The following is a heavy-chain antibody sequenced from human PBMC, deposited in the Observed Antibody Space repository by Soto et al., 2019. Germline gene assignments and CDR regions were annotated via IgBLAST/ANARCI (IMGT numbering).Heavy chain of an antibody. CDR1: GVSVTSYT. J-gene: IGHJ4*02. CDR2: VFSSVSA. CDR3: ARDGMTTGDT. D-gene: IGHD2-21*02. Sequence: KPPETLSLTCIVSGVSVTSYTWSWVRQPANKGLEWIGRVFSSVSATYNPSLKSRVSISMDTAENRISLKLDSVTAADAGVYFCARDGMTTGDTWGPGTLVTVSS. V-gene: IGHV4-4*07.